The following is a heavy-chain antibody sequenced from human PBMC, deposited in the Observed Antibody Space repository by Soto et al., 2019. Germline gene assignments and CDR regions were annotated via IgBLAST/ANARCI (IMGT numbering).Heavy chain of an antibody. CDR1: GFTFSNAW. CDR2: MKSKTDGGTT. Sequence: SGGSLRLSCAASGFTFSNAWMSWVRQAPGKGLEWVGRMKSKTDGGTTDYAAPVKGRFTISRDDSKNTLYLQMNSLKTEDTAVYYCTTGILYDFWSGYYFGMDVWGQGTTVTVSS. D-gene: IGHD3-3*01. J-gene: IGHJ6*02. V-gene: IGHV3-15*01. CDR3: TTGILYDFWSGYYFGMDV.